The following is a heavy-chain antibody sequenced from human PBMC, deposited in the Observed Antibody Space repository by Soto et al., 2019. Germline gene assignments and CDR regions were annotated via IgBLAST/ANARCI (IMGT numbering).Heavy chain of an antibody. V-gene: IGHV4-4*07. CDR3: ARDIGSYAYGEGY. J-gene: IGHJ4*02. CDR1: GGAINRDW. CDR2: VYSSGTT. D-gene: IGHD3-10*01. Sequence: SETLSRTRRGAGGAINRDWWSWIRQPAGKGLEWIGRVYSSGTTDYNPSLNSRATMSVETSKNQFSLKLSSVTAADTAVYYCARDIGSYAYGEGYWGQGIQVTVSS.